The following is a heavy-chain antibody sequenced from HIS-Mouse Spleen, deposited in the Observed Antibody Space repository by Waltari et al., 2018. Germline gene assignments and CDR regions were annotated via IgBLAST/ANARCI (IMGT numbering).Heavy chain of an antibody. CDR3: ARGSGRWELLLPNWFDP. CDR1: GYTFTGYY. Sequence: QVQLVQSGAEVKKPGASVKVSCKASGYTFTGYYMHWVRQAPGQGLEWMGWINPNSRGTNHAQKFQGRVTMTRDTSISTAYMELSRLRSDDTAVYYCARGSGRWELLLPNWFDPWGPGTLVTGSS. J-gene: IGHJ5*02. D-gene: IGHD1-26*01. V-gene: IGHV1-2*02. CDR2: INPNSRGT.